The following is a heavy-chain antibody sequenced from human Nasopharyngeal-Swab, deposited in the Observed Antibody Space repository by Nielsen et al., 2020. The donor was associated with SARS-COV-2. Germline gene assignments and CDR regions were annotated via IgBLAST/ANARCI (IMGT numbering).Heavy chain of an antibody. Sequence: GESLKISCAASGFTFSSYAMSWVRQAPGKGLEWVSAISGSGGSTYYADSVKGRFTISRDNSKNSLYLQMNSLRIEDTALYYCAKEGFDPWGQGTLVTVSS. V-gene: IGHV3-23*01. CDR3: AKEGFDP. J-gene: IGHJ5*02. CDR1: GFTFSSYA. CDR2: ISGSGGST.